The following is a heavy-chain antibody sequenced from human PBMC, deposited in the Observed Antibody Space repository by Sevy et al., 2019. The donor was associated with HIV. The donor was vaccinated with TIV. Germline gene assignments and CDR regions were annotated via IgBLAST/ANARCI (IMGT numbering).Heavy chain of an antibody. D-gene: IGHD1-1*01. V-gene: IGHV4-4*08. CDR1: GGAMNLYF. Sequence: SETVSLTCTVSGGAMNLYFWSWIRQPPGKGLEWIGYISSSGSTNYNPSLKSRVTISLSTSGNQFSLKLRSMTAADTAVYYCARESIGSTGDFDFWGQGTLVTVSS. CDR3: ARESIGSTGDFDF. CDR2: ISSSGST. J-gene: IGHJ4*02.